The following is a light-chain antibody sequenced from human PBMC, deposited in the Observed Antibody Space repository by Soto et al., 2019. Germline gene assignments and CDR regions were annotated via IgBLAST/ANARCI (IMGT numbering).Light chain of an antibody. CDR2: GVS. J-gene: IGLJ1*01. V-gene: IGLV2-14*01. Sequence: QSVLTQPASVSGSPGQSITISCSGTRSDIGSYNYVAWYQQFPGKTPKILIYGVSNRPSGVSSRFSGSKSGNTASLTISGLQAEDEADYYCSSYRRTATYVFGTGTKVIVL. CDR3: SSYRRTATYV. CDR1: RSDIGSYNY.